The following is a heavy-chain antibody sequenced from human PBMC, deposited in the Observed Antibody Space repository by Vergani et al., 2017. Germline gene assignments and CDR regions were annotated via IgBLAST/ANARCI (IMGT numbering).Heavy chain of an antibody. CDR1: GYTFTGYY. CDR3: ATFYYGSGSYPA. CDR2: IDPNNGDT. D-gene: IGHD3-10*01. Sequence: QVQLVQSGAEVKKPGASVKVSCKASGYTFTGYYIHWVRQAPGQGLEWMGWIDPNNGDTNYAQKFQGRVTMTRDTSIRTAYMELSRLRSDDTAVYYCATFYYGSGSYPAWGQGTLVTVSS. J-gene: IGHJ5*02. V-gene: IGHV1-2*02.